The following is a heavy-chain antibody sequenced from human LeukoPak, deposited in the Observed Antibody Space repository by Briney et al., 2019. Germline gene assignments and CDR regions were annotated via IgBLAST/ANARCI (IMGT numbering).Heavy chain of an antibody. V-gene: IGHV4-38-2*02. CDR3: ARSRGGYDLGY. D-gene: IGHD5-12*01. J-gene: IGHJ4*02. Sequence: KPSETLSLTCTVSGYSISSGYYWGWIRQPPGKGLEWIGSIYHSGSTYYNPSLKSRVTISVDTSKNQFSLKLSSVTAADTAVYYCARSRGGYDLGYWGQGTLVTVSS. CDR2: IYHSGST. CDR1: GYSISSGYY.